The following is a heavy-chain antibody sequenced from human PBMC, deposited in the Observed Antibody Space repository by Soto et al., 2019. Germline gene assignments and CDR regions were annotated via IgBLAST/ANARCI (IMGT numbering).Heavy chain of an antibody. V-gene: IGHV3-30*03. D-gene: IGHD3-9*01. J-gene: IGHJ5*01. CDR3: ARDIWTGDYKRFNS. CDR2: RSNDGRAQ. CDR1: TVAINVPG. Sequence: SVSLSCTSSTVAINVPGIQWALQAPGKVRVRVAVRSNDGRAQYYADSVKGRFTISSDYCEDAVDLQMNSLRNEETAVDYGARDIWTGDYKRFNSWDPGTLVNVHS.